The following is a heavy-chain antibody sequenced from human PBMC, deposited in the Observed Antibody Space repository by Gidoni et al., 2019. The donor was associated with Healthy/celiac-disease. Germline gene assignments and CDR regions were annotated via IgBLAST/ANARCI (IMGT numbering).Heavy chain of an antibody. CDR2: IKQDGSEE. CDR1: GFTFSSYW. V-gene: IGHV3-7*04. CDR3: ASEPDLHYYGSGSYYKSGWFDP. D-gene: IGHD3-10*01. Sequence: EVQLVESGGGLVQLGGSLRLPCAASGFTFSSYWMSWVRQAPGKGLGWVANIKQDGSEEYYVDSVKGRFTISRDNAKNSLYLQMNSLRAEDTAVYYCASEPDLHYYGSGSYYKSGWFDPWGQGTLVTVSS. J-gene: IGHJ5*02.